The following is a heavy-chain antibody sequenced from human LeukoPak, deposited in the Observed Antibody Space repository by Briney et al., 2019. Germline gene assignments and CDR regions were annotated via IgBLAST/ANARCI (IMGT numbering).Heavy chain of an antibody. CDR1: GGSISSYY. Sequence: PSETLSLTCTVSGGSISSYYWSWIRQPARKGLEWIGRIYTSGSTNYNPSLKSRVTMSVDTSKNQFSLKLSSVTAADTAVYYCAAESVEMATINYFDYWGQGTLVTVSS. CDR2: IYTSGST. CDR3: AAESVEMATINYFDY. V-gene: IGHV4-4*07. J-gene: IGHJ4*02. D-gene: IGHD5-24*01.